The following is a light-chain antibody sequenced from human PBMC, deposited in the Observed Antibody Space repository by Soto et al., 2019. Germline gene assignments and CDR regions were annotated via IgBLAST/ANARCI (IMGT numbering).Light chain of an antibody. J-gene: IGKJ5*01. CDR2: DAS. Sequence: EIGRTQSPATLSLSLWERATLSCRASQSVSSYLAWYQQKPGQAPRLLIYDASNRATGIPARFSGSGSGTDFTLTISSLEPEDFAVYYCQQRSNWPRGFGQGTRLEI. V-gene: IGKV3-11*01. CDR3: QQRSNWPRG. CDR1: QSVSSY.